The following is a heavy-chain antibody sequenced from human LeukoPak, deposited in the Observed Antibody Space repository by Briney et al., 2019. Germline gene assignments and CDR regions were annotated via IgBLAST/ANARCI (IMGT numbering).Heavy chain of an antibody. CDR3: AKAIAVAGTSLDY. D-gene: IGHD6-19*01. V-gene: IGHV3-23*01. Sequence: QPGGSLRLSCAASGFTFSSYAMSWVRQAPGKGLEWVSAISGSGGSTYYADSVKGRFTISRDNSTNTLYLQMNSLRAEDTAVYYCAKAIAVAGTSLDYWGQGTLVTVSS. CDR2: ISGSGGST. CDR1: GFTFSSYA. J-gene: IGHJ4*02.